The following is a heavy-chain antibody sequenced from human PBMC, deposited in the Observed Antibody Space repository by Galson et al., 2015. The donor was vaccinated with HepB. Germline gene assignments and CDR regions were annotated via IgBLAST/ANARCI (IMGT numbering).Heavy chain of an antibody. CDR2: ISAYNGNT. V-gene: IGHV1-18*04. Sequence: SVKVSCKASGYTFTSYGISWVRQAPGQGLEWMGWISAYNGNTNYAQKLQGRVTMTTDTSTSTAYMELRSLRSDDTAVYYCARLGYCSSTSCSLGYWFDPWGQGTLVTVSS. CDR3: ARLGYCSSTSCSLGYWFDP. J-gene: IGHJ5*02. CDR1: GYTFTSYG. D-gene: IGHD2-2*01.